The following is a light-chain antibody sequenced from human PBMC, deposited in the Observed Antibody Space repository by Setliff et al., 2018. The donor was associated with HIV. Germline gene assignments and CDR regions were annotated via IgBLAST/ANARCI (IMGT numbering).Light chain of an antibody. J-gene: IGKJ1*01. V-gene: IGKV3-20*01. CDR3: QQYGSLPRT. CDR1: QSLSSTY. CDR2: CAF. Sequence: EIVLTQSPGTLSLSPGERATLSCRASQSLSSTYLAWYQQKPGQAPRLLIYCAFNRATGIPDRFSGSASGTDFILTISRLEPEDFAVYYCQQYGSLPRTFGQGTKVDIK.